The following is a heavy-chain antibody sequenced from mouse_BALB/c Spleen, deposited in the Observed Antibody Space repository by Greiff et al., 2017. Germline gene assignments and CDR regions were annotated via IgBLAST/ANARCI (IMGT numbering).Heavy chain of an antibody. Sequence: EVMLVESGGGLVKPGGSLKLSCAASGFTFSSYAMSWVRQTPEKRLEWVASISSGGSTYYPDSVKGRFTISRDNARNILYLQMSSLRSEDTAMYYCASYYGSSWYFDVWGAGTTVTVSS. D-gene: IGHD1-1*01. CDR3: ASYYGSSWYFDV. CDR2: ISSGGST. V-gene: IGHV5-6-5*01. CDR1: GFTFSSYA. J-gene: IGHJ1*01.